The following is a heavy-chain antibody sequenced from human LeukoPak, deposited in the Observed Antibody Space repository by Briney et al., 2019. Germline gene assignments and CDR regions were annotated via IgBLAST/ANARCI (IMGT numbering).Heavy chain of an antibody. Sequence: SVTVSCKASGGTFSSYAISWVRQAPGQGLEWMGGIIPIFGTANYAQKFQGRVTITADESTSTAYMELSSLRSEDTAVYYCARDQAFSGWQGFYYYGMDVWGQGTTVTVSS. V-gene: IGHV1-69*13. J-gene: IGHJ6*02. CDR3: ARDQAFSGWQGFYYYGMDV. D-gene: IGHD6-19*01. CDR2: IIPIFGTA. CDR1: GGTFSSYA.